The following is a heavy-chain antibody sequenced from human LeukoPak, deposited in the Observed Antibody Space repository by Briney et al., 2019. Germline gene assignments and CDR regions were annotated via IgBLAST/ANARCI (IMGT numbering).Heavy chain of an antibody. CDR3: ARHSKKLRTGSAGEFDY. CDR2: IYHSGTT. Sequence: SQTLSLTCTVSGGSIRSDNYYWSWIRQHPGKGLEWIGYIYHSGTTFYNPSLKSRLTISVDTSRNQFSLKLSSVTAADTAVYYCARHSKKLRTGSAGEFDYWGQGTLVTVSS. CDR1: GGSIRSDNYY. D-gene: IGHD1-26*01. J-gene: IGHJ4*02. V-gene: IGHV4-30-4*08.